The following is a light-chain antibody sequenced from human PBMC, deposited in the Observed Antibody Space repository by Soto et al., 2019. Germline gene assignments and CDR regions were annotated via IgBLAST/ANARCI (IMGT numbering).Light chain of an antibody. CDR1: QSVSSSY. Sequence: EIGMTQSPATLSLSPGERATLSCRASQSVSSSYLAWYQQKPGQAPRLLIYGASSRATGIPDRFSGSGSGTDFTLTISRLEPEDFAVYYCQQYGSSLGWTFGQGTKV. CDR2: GAS. CDR3: QQYGSSLGWT. V-gene: IGKV3-20*01. J-gene: IGKJ1*01.